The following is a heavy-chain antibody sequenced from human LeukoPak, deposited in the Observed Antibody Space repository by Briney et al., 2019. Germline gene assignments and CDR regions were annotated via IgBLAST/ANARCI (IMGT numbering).Heavy chain of an antibody. D-gene: IGHD6-13*01. CDR2: IYYSGST. CDR3: AILQVAAAGPLDY. CDR1: GGSISSSSYY. J-gene: IGHJ4*02. V-gene: IGHV4-39*07. Sequence: SETLSLTCTVSGGSISSSSYYWGWIRQPPGKGLEWIGSIYYSGSTYYNPSLKSRVTISVDTSKNQFSLELSSVTAADTAVYYCAILQVAAAGPLDYWGQGTLVTVSS.